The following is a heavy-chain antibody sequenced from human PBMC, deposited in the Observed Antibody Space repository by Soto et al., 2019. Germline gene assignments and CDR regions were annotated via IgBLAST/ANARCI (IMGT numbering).Heavy chain of an antibody. Sequence: QVQLVQSGAEVKKPGSSVKVSCKASGGTFSSYAISWVRQAPGQGLEWMGGIIPIFGTANYAQKFQGRVTITEDEATSTAYMELSSLRSEDTAVYYCARGIAAAGTTYYYGMDVWGQGTTVTVSS. CDR3: ARGIAAAGTTYYYGMDV. V-gene: IGHV1-69*01. J-gene: IGHJ6*02. CDR2: IIPIFGTA. CDR1: GGTFSSYA. D-gene: IGHD6-13*01.